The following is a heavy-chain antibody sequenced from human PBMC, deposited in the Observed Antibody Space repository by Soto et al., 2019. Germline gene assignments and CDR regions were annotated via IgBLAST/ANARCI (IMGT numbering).Heavy chain of an antibody. Sequence: PSETLSLTCTVSGGSISSSSYYWGWIRQPPGKGLEWIGSIYYSGSTYYNPSLKSRVTISVDTSKNQFSLKLSSVTAADTAVYYCAGTYYYDSSGYYRVDYWGQGTLVTVSS. J-gene: IGHJ4*02. D-gene: IGHD3-22*01. CDR2: IYYSGST. CDR3: AGTYYYDSSGYYRVDY. V-gene: IGHV4-39*01. CDR1: GGSISSSSYY.